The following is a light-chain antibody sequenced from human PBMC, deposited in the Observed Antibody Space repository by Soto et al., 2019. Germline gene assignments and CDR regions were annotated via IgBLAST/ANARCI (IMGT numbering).Light chain of an antibody. CDR2: DVN. Sequence: QSALTQPRSVSGSPGQSVTISCTGTSSDVGGYNYVSWYQQHPGKAPKLVIYDVNKRPSGVPDRFSGSKSGNTASLTVSGLQAEDEADYSCCSYASSSTLEVVFGGGTKLTVL. J-gene: IGLJ2*01. V-gene: IGLV2-11*01. CDR3: CSYASSSTLEVV. CDR1: SSDVGGYNY.